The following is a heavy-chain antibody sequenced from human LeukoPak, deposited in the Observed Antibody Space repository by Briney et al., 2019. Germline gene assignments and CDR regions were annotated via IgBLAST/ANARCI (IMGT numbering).Heavy chain of an antibody. CDR3: ARDWASSNENWFDP. J-gene: IGHJ5*02. V-gene: IGHV3-11*06. CDR1: GFTFSDYY. D-gene: IGHD1-1*01. Sequence: PGGSLRLSCAASGFTFSDYYMSWIRQAPGKGLEWISYISTTSSYTNYADSVKGRFTISRDNAKNSLYLQMNSLRAEDTAVYYCARDWASSNENWFDPWGQGTLVTVSS. CDR2: ISTTSSYT.